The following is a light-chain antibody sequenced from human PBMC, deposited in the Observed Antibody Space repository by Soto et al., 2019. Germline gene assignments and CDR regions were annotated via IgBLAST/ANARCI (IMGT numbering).Light chain of an antibody. J-gene: IGKJ4*01. CDR1: QSVSSL. CDR3: QQRSNWPLS. V-gene: IGKV3-11*01. CDR2: DAS. Sequence: EIVLTQSPATLSLSPGERATLSCRASQSVSSLLAWYQQKSGQPPRLLISDASNRATGVPARFSGSGSVTDFNLIISSREPEDFAVYYCQQRSNWPLSFGGGTKVEI.